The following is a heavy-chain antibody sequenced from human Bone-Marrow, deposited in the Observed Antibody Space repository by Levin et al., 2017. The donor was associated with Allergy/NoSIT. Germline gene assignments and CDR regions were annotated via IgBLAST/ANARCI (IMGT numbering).Heavy chain of an antibody. CDR1: GFTFTTHA. CDR2: IWYDGSNK. Sequence: GGSLRLSCAASGFTFTTHAMHWVRQAPGKGLDWVALIWYDGSNKFYADSVKGRFTISRDNSKSTVYLQMNSLRAEDTAVYFCARANYDVLTGYDYWGQGTLVTVSS. D-gene: IGHD3-9*01. J-gene: IGHJ4*02. CDR3: ARANYDVLTGYDY. V-gene: IGHV3-33*01.